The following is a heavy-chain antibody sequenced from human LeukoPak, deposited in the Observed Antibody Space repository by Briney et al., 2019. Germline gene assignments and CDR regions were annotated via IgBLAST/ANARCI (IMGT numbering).Heavy chain of an antibody. CDR1: GFTFSTYT. V-gene: IGHV3-23*01. CDR2: ISGSGDRT. CDR3: ARELGGGGLHYFDY. D-gene: IGHD3-16*01. J-gene: IGHJ4*02. Sequence: GGSLRLSCAASGFTFSTYTMSWVRQAPGKGLDWVSAISGSGDRTYYADSVTGRFTISRDNSQNTLFLQMSSLTAEDTAMYYCARELGGGGLHYFDYWGRGTLVTVSA.